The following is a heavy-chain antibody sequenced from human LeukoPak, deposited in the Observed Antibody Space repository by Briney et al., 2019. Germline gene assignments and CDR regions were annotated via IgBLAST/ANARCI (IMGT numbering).Heavy chain of an antibody. D-gene: IGHD2-21*01. CDR1: GGSISSYY. CDR3: ARLVVIARDWYFDL. CDR2: IYYSGIT. Sequence: SETLSLTCTVSGGSISSYYWSWIRQPPGKGLEYIGYIYYSGITNYNPSLKSRVTMSLDTSKNQFSLHLTSVTAADTAVYYCARLVVIARDWYFDLWGRGTLVTVSS. V-gene: IGHV4-59*08. J-gene: IGHJ2*01.